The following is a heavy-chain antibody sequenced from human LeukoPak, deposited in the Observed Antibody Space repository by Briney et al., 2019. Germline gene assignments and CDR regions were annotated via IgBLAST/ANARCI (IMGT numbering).Heavy chain of an antibody. D-gene: IGHD2/OR15-2a*01. Sequence: GGSLRLSCAASGFTFSSYAMHWVRQAPGKGLEWVSGISRNSDSRAYADSVKGRFTISRDNAKSSLSLQMNSLRPEDTAVYYCAKVDSDTWYLGFDYWGQGTLVTVSS. CDR2: ISRNSDSR. J-gene: IGHJ4*02. CDR3: AKVDSDTWYLGFDY. V-gene: IGHV3-9*01. CDR1: GFTFSSYA.